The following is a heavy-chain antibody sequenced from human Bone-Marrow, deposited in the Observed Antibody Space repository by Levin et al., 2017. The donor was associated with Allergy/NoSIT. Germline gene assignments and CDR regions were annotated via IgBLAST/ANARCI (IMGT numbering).Heavy chain of an antibody. J-gene: IGHJ6*02. CDR3: AREEGWGYHYGMDV. Sequence: GGSLRLSCAASGFTYTSFWMAWVRQAPGKGLEWVANIKQDGSETYYVDSVKGRFTISRDNATNSVSLQMNSLRVDDTAVYYCAREEGWGYHYGMDVWGQGTTVTVSS. D-gene: IGHD3-16*02. CDR2: IKQDGSET. V-gene: IGHV3-7*01. CDR1: GFTYTSFW.